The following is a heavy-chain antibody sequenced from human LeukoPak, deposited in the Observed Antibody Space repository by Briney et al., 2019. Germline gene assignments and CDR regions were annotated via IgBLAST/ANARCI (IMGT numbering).Heavy chain of an antibody. V-gene: IGHV3-23*01. CDR1: GFSFSTYA. J-gene: IGHJ4*02. CDR2: IRGGGET. Sequence: GGSLRLSCAASGFSFSTYAMSWVRQAPARGPEWVSSIRGGGETFYADSVKGRFTISRDNAKNSLYLQMNSLRDDDTAIYYCASSHDSSGNDWGQGTLATVTS. CDR3: ASSHDSSGND. D-gene: IGHD3-22*01.